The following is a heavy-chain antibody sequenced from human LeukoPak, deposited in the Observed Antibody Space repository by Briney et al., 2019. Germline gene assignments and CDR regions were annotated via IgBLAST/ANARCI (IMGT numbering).Heavy chain of an antibody. CDR1: GFSLSRYW. CDR3: ATGDGDSRYYFDS. J-gene: IGHJ4*02. V-gene: IGHV3-74*01. Sequence: PGGSLRLSCTASGFSLSRYWMHWVRQAPGKGLAWVSRINSDGSSTNYADSVRGRFTISRDNAKNTLFLEMNSLRAEDTAVYYCATGDGDSRYYFDSWGQGTQVTVSS. D-gene: IGHD4-17*01. CDR2: INSDGSST.